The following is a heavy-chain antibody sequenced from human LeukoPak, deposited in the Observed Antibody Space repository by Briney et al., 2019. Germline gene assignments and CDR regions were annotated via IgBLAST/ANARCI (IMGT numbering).Heavy chain of an antibody. CDR2: ISSSGSTI. V-gene: IGHV3-48*04. J-gene: IGHJ6*04. D-gene: IGHD3-10*02. Sequence: GGSLRLSCAASGFTFSNYGVSWVRQAPGKGLEWVSYISSSGSTIYYADSVKGRFTISRDNAKNSLYLQMNSLRAEDTAVYYCAELGITMIGGVWGKGTTVTISS. CDR1: GFTFSNYG. CDR3: AELGITMIGGV.